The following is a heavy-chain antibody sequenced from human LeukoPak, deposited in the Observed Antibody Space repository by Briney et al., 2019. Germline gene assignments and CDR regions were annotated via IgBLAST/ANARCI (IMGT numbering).Heavy chain of an antibody. CDR1: GFTFSSYT. J-gene: IGHJ4*02. CDR2: ISTSSSYI. V-gene: IGHV3-21*01. CDR3: ARVSAHPGIAVGVIDY. D-gene: IGHD6-19*01. Sequence: GGSLRLSCAASGFTFSSYTLNWVRQAPGKGLEWVSSISTSSSYIYYADSLKGRFTISRDNAKKSLYLQMNSLRAEDTAVYYCARVSAHPGIAVGVIDYWGQGTRVTVSS.